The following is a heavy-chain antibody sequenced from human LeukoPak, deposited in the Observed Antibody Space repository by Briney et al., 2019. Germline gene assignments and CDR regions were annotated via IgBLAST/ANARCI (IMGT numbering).Heavy chain of an antibody. Sequence: GASVKVSCKASGYTFTSYYMHWVRQAPGKGLEWMGGFDPEDGETIYAQKFQGRVTMTEDTSTDTAYMELSSLRSEDTAVYYCATDDYYDSSGYPAFDIWGQGTMVTVSS. V-gene: IGHV1-24*01. J-gene: IGHJ3*02. CDR3: ATDDYYDSSGYPAFDI. CDR2: FDPEDGET. D-gene: IGHD3-22*01. CDR1: GYTFTSYY.